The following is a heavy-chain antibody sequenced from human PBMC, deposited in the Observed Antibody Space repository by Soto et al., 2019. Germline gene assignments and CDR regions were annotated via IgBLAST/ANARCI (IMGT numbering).Heavy chain of an antibody. CDR1: GFTFSSYA. D-gene: IGHD3-16*02. V-gene: IGHV3-23*01. J-gene: IGHJ3*02. Sequence: GGSLRLSCAASGFTFSSYAMSWVRQAPGKGLEWVSAISGSGGSTYYADSVKGRFTISRDNSKNTLYLQMNSLRAEDTAVYYCAKKVGRGTVIEKGGHAFDIWGKGKMVTVS. CDR2: ISGSGGST. CDR3: AKKVGRGTVIEKGGHAFDI.